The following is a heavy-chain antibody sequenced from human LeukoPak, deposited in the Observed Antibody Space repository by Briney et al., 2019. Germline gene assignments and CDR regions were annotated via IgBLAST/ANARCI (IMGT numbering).Heavy chain of an antibody. D-gene: IGHD2-21*01. V-gene: IGHV3-30*15. CDR2: ISFDGNHK. CDR3: ARGRSRGGEKLDY. J-gene: IGHJ4*02. CDR1: GFTFSSYA. Sequence: GGSLRLSCAASGFTFSSYAMHWVRQAPGKGLEWVAVISFDGNHKYYADSVKGRFTISRDNSNNTLYLQMSSLRTEDTASYYCARGRSRGGEKLDYWGKGTLVTVSS.